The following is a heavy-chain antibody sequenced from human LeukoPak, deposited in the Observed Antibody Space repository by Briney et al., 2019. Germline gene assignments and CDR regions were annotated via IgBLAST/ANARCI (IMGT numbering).Heavy chain of an antibody. CDR2: INPNSGGT. D-gene: IGHD3-3*01. V-gene: IGHV1-2*02. CDR1: GYTFTGYY. Sequence: GASVKVSCKASGYTFTGYYMHWVRQAPGQGLEWMGWINPNSGGTNYAQKFQGRVTMTRDTSISTAYMELRSLRSDDTAVYYCARGERRITIFGVVNKGMDVWGQGTTVTVSS. J-gene: IGHJ6*02. CDR3: ARGERRITIFGVVNKGMDV.